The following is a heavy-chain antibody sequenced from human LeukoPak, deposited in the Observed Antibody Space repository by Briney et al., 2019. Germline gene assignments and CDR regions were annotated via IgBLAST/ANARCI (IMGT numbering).Heavy chain of an antibody. Sequence: GGSLRLSCAASGFTFSSYAMSWVRQAPGKGLEWAAISGSGGSTYYADSVKGRFTISRDNSKNTLYLQMNSLRAEDTAVYYCAKALDDYGGYQPGYWGQGTLVTVSS. CDR1: GFTFSSYA. CDR2: ISGSGGST. J-gene: IGHJ4*02. CDR3: AKALDDYGGYQPGY. V-gene: IGHV3-23*01. D-gene: IGHD4-23*01.